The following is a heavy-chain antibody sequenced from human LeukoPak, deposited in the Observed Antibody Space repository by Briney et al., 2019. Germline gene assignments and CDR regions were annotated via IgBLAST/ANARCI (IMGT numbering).Heavy chain of an antibody. CDR2: INHSGST. Sequence: SETLSLTCAVYGGSFSGYYWSWIRQPPGKGLEWIGEINHSGSTNYNPSLKCRVTISVDTSKNQFSLKLSSVTAADTAVYYCARGRVGALNIWGQGTMVTVSS. V-gene: IGHV4-34*01. J-gene: IGHJ3*02. CDR1: GGSFSGYY. D-gene: IGHD3-3*01. CDR3: ARGRVGALNI.